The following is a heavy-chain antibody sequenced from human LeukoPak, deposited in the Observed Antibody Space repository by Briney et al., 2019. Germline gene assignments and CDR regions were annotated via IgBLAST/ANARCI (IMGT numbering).Heavy chain of an antibody. CDR2: IYTSGST. Sequence: SETLSLTCSVSGGSISGYYWSWVRQPPGKGLEWIGYIYTSGSTNYNPSLKSRVTISVDTSKNQFSLKLSSVTAADTAVYYCARHDCSSTSCYFDYWGQGTLVTVSS. CDR1: GGSISGYY. D-gene: IGHD2-2*01. V-gene: IGHV4-4*09. J-gene: IGHJ4*02. CDR3: ARHDCSSTSCYFDY.